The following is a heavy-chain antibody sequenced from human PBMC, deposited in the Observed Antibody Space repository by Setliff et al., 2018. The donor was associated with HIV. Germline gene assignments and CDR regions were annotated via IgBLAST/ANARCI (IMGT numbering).Heavy chain of an antibody. J-gene: IGHJ3*02. D-gene: IGHD3-3*01. V-gene: IGHV4-39*01. Sequence: PSETLSLTCTVSGGSFTSRSYYWGWLRQPPGKGLEWIGSIFYSGITYYNPSLESRVTISVDTSKNQFSLNLTSVTAADTAVYYCARSKTFYDFWGGYYTHGAFKIWGLGTMVTVSS. CDR2: IFYSGIT. CDR1: GGSFTSRSYY. CDR3: ARSKTFYDFWGGYYTHGAFKI.